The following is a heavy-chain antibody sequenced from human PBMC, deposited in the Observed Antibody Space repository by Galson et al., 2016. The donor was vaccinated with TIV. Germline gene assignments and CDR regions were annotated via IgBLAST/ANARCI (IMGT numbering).Heavy chain of an antibody. D-gene: IGHD3-22*01. J-gene: IGHJ6*02. CDR2: IVPILGMT. CDR3: HVVLTSGDSYGLDV. V-gene: IGHV1-69*02. Sequence: GRIVPILGMTNYAEKFQGRVTITADRSTSTAYMELSSLRSEDTAVYYSHVVLTSGDSYGLDVWGQGTTVTVSS.